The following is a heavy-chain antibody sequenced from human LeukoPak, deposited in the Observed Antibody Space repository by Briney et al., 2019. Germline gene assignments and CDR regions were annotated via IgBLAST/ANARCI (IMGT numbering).Heavy chain of an antibody. CDR1: GFTFSSYY. D-gene: IGHD6-19*01. CDR2: IKQGGSEK. J-gene: IGHJ4*02. CDR3: ARGGQWPVDY. V-gene: IGHV3-7*01. Sequence: GGSLRLSCAASGFTFSSYYMSWVRQAPGKGLEWVANIKQGGSEKYYVDSVKGRFTISRDNAKNSLYLQMTSLRAEDTAVYYCARGGQWPVDYWGKGTLVTVSS.